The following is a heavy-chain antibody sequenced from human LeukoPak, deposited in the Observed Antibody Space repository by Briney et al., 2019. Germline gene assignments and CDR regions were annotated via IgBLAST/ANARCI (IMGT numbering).Heavy chain of an antibody. Sequence: PGGSLRLSCAASGFTFSSYNMNWVRQAPGKGLEWVSSITSGSSYIYYADSVKGRFIISRDNAKNSLYLQMNSLRAEDTAVYYCARDPYSGSYGNYYYYFMDVWGKGTTVTISS. D-gene: IGHD1-26*01. CDR2: ITSGSSYI. J-gene: IGHJ6*03. CDR1: GFTFSSYN. CDR3: ARDPYSGSYGNYYYYFMDV. V-gene: IGHV3-21*01.